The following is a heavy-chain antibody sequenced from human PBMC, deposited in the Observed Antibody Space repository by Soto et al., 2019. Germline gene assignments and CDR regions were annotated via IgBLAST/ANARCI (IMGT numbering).Heavy chain of an antibody. J-gene: IGHJ5*02. V-gene: IGHV1-18*01. CDR2: ISAYNGNT. CDR3: ARVTFDTIFGVVIIGWFDP. D-gene: IGHD3-3*01. CDR1: GYTFTSYG. Sequence: ASVKVSCKASGYTFTSYGISWVRQAPGQGLEWMGWISAYNGNTNYAQKLQGRVTMTTDTSTSTAYMELRSLRSDDTAVYYCARVTFDTIFGVVIIGWFDPWGQGTLVTVSS.